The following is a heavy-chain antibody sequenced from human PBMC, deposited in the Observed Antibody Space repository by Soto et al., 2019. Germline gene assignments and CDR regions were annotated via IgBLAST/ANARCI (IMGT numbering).Heavy chain of an antibody. CDR3: VKESYYDSSGPYYFAN. Sequence: GGSLRLSCVASGFTFSSYARSGVRQAPGKGLEWVSGISGNGGNTFYADSVKGRSTISRDNSKNTLYLQMLRLRADDTAIYYCVKESYYDSSGPYYFANWGQGTQVTVSS. J-gene: IGHJ4*02. CDR1: GFTFSSYA. CDR2: ISGNGGNT. V-gene: IGHV3-23*01. D-gene: IGHD3-22*01.